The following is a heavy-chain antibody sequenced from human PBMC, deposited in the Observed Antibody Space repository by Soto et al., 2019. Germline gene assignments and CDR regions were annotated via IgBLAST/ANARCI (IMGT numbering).Heavy chain of an antibody. Sequence: GGSLRVSCVASAFTFSAYGRHWVRKAPGKGLEWVSYISTSSSTIYYADSVKGRFTISRDSAKSSLYLQMNSLRDEDTAVYYCARGWGYRHYYGMDVWGQGTTVTVSS. J-gene: IGHJ6*02. CDR2: ISTSSSTI. CDR1: AFTFSAYG. V-gene: IGHV3-48*02. D-gene: IGHD1-26*01. CDR3: ARGWGYRHYYGMDV.